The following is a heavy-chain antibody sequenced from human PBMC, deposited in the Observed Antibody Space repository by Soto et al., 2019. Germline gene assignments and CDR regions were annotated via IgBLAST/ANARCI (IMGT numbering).Heavy chain of an antibody. V-gene: IGHV3-53*01. J-gene: IGHJ5*02. CDR1: GFTVSSNY. Sequence: GGSLRLSCAASGFTVSSNYMSWVRQAPGKGLEWVSVIYSGGSTYYADSVKGRFTISRDNSKNTLYLQMNSLRAEDTAVYYCARDNYEYSSPFDPWGQGTLVTVSS. CDR2: IYSGGST. D-gene: IGHD6-6*01. CDR3: ARDNYEYSSPFDP.